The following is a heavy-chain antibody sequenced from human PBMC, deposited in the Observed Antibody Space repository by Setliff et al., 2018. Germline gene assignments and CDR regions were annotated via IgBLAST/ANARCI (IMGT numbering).Heavy chain of an antibody. J-gene: IGHJ6*01. CDR2: ISGYDGNT. Sequence: GASVKVSCKTSGYTFSNYGVSWVRQAPGQGLEWMGWISGYDGNTKYAQNLHGRVTMTTDTSTTTAYMEPRSLRSDDTAVYYCARERIYDGLNYNGMDVWGQGTTVTVS. V-gene: IGHV1-18*01. CDR1: GYTFSNYG. CDR3: ARERIYDGLNYNGMDV. D-gene: IGHD3-3*01.